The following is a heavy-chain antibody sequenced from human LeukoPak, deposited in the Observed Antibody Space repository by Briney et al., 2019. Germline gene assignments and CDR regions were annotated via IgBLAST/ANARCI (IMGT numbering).Heavy chain of an antibody. V-gene: IGHV4-30-4*01. CDR2: IYYSGST. J-gene: IGHJ4*02. D-gene: IGHD2-2*01. CDR3: ASLTKVSIVVVPAASDY. Sequence: PSETLSLTCTVSGGSISSGDYYWSWIRQPPGKGLEWIGYIYYSGSTYYNPSLKSRVTISVDTSKNQFSLKLSSVTAADTAVYYCASLTKVSIVVVPAASDYWSQGTLVTVSS. CDR1: GGSISSGDYY.